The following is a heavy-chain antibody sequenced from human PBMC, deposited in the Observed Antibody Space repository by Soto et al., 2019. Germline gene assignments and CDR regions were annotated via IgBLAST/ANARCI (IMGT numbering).Heavy chain of an antibody. J-gene: IGHJ6*02. CDR3: ARDHRWKNGMDV. CDR1: VFTFISYS. Sequence: GWSLRLSCASSVFTFISYSMNWVRQAPGKGLEWVSSISSSSSYIYYADSVKGRFTISRDNAKNSLYLQMNSLRAEDTAVYYCARDHRWKNGMDVWGQGTTVTVSS. D-gene: IGHD1-1*01. V-gene: IGHV3-21*01. CDR2: ISSSSSYI.